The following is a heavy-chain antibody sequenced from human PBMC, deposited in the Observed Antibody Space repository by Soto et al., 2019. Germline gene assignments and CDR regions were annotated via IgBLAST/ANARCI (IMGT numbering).Heavy chain of an antibody. CDR1: GGTFSSYT. CDR2: IIPILGIA. CDR3: ARDGNSSGWYTRDYYYYGMDV. V-gene: IGHV1-69*04. Sequence: SVKVSCKASGGTFSSYTISWVRQAPGQGLEWMGRIIPILGIANYAQKFQGRVTITADKSTSTAYMELSSLRSEDTAVYYCARDGNSSGWYTRDYYYYGMDVWGQGTTVTVSS. D-gene: IGHD6-19*01. J-gene: IGHJ6*02.